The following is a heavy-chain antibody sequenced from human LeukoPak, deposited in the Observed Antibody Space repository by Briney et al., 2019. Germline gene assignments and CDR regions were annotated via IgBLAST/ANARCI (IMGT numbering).Heavy chain of an antibody. J-gene: IGHJ4*02. V-gene: IGHV3-66*01. CDR2: LYSGGST. CDR1: GFTVSSNY. CDR3: AKYNAGTYVTD. Sequence: GGSLRLSCAASGFTVSSNYMSWVRQAPGKGLEWVSVLYSGGSTYYADSVKGRFTISRDSSKNTLYLQMNSLRAEDTAVYYCAKYNAGTYVTDWGQGTLVTVST. D-gene: IGHD3-10*01.